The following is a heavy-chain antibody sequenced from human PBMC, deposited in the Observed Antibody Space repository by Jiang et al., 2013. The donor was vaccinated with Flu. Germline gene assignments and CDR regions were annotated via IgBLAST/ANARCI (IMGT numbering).Heavy chain of an antibody. Sequence: SVKVSCKASGYTFTSYGISWVRQAPGQGLEWMGWISAYSGNTNYAQKLQGRVTMTTDTSTSTAYMELRSLRSDDTAVYYCARGGGINCSGGSCYPLTNFDYWGQGTLVTVSS. CDR2: ISAYSGNT. CDR1: GYTFTSYG. J-gene: IGHJ4*02. D-gene: IGHD2-15*01. V-gene: IGHV1-18*01. CDR3: ARGGGINCSGGSCYPLTNFDY.